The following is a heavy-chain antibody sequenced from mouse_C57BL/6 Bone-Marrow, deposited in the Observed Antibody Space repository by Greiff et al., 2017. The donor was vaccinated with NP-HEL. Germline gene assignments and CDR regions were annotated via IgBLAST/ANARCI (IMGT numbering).Heavy chain of an antibody. CDR3: TTVYDYDY. V-gene: IGHV1-62-3*01. D-gene: IGHD2-4*01. CDR1: GYTFTNYW. Sequence: QVQLQQPGAELVKPGASVKLSCKASGYTFTNYWMHWVKQRPGRGLEWIGRIDPNSGGTKYNEKFKSKATITADTSSNTAYLQLSSLTSEDTAVYYCTTVYDYDYWGQGTSVTVSS. J-gene: IGHJ4*01. CDR2: IDPNSGGT.